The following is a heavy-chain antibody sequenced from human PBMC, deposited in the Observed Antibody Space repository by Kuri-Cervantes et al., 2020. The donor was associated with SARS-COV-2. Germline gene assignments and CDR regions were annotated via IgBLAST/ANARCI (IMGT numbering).Heavy chain of an antibody. CDR3: ARHFSWGSGEKYYDILTRPDYGMDV. Sequence: GSLRLSCSVSGDSIRSTNYYWGWIRQPPGKRLEWIGSIYYSGSTFYNPSLKSRVTISVDTSKNQFSLKLSSVTAADTAVYYCARHFSWGSGEKYYDILTRPDYGMDVWGQGTTVTVSS. CDR1: GDSIRSTNYY. V-gene: IGHV4-39*01. D-gene: IGHD3-9*01. CDR2: IYYSGST. J-gene: IGHJ6*02.